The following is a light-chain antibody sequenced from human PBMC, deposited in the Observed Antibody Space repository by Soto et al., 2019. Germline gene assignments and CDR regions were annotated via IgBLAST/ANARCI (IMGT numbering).Light chain of an antibody. J-gene: IGLJ1*01. CDR1: SSDVGSYNY. V-gene: IGLV2-14*01. CDR3: SSYTSSNTLDV. CDR2: EVS. Sequence: QSVLTQPASVSGSPGQSITIPCTGTSSDVGSYNYVSWYQQHPGKAPKLMIYEVSNRPSGVSNRFSGSKSGNTASLTISGLQAEDEADYYCSSYTSSNTLDVFGTGTKVTVL.